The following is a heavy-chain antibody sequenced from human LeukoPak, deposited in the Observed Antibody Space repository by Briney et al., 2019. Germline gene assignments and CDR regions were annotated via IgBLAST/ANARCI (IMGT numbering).Heavy chain of an antibody. CDR1: GFTFSSYA. Sequence: GGSLRLSCAASGFTFSSYAMSWVRQAPGKGLEWVSAISGSGGSTYYADSVKGRFTISRDNSKNTLYLQMNSLRAEDTAVYYCAKDQGLGSGWYPANDYWGQGTLVTVSS. J-gene: IGHJ4*02. CDR3: AKDQGLGSGWYPANDY. D-gene: IGHD6-19*01. V-gene: IGHV3-23*01. CDR2: ISGSGGST.